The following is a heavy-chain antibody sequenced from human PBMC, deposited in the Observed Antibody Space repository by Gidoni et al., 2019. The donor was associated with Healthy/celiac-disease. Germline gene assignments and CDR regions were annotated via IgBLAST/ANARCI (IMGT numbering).Heavy chain of an antibody. CDR1: GGSISSYH. CDR2: IYYSGST. CDR3: ARNLLGYYDSSGYYFSYWYFDL. D-gene: IGHD3-22*01. V-gene: IGHV4-59*01. J-gene: IGHJ2*01. Sequence: QVQLQESGPGLVKPSETLSLTCPVSGGSISSYHWSWIRQPPGKGLEWIGYIYYSGSTNYNPSLKSRVTISVDTSKNQFSLKLSSVTAADTAVYYCARNLLGYYDSSGYYFSYWYFDLWGRGTLVTVSS.